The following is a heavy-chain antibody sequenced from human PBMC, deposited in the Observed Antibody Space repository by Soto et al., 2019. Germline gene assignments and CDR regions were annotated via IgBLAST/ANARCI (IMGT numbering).Heavy chain of an antibody. J-gene: IGHJ4*02. CDR2: ITGSGDKT. CDR3: ARDCSSSSCSIWHY. CDR1: GFSISNYA. Sequence: GGSLRLSCAASGFSISNYAMSWVRQAPGKGLEWVSGITGSGDKTYYADSVKGRFIISRDNSKNTLYLQMNSLRAEDTALYYCARDCSSSSCSIWHYWGQGTLVTVSS. D-gene: IGHD2-2*01. V-gene: IGHV3-23*01.